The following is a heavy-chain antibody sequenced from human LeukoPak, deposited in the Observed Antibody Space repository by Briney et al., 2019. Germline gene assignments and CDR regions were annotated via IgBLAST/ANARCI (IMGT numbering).Heavy chain of an antibody. CDR2: ISYDGSNK. CDR1: GFTFSSYA. CDR3: ASAVAAAGTENWFDP. J-gene: IGHJ5*02. V-gene: IGHV3-30*04. Sequence: GGSLRLSCASSGFTFSSYAMHWVRQAPGKGLEWGAVISYDGSNKYYADSVKGRFTISRDNSKNTLYLQMNSLRAEDTAVYYCASAVAAAGTENWFDPWGQGTLVTVSS. D-gene: IGHD6-13*01.